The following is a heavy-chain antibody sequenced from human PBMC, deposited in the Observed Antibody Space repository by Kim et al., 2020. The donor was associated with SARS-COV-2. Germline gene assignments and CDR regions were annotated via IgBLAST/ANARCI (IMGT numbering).Heavy chain of an antibody. J-gene: IGHJ4*02. CDR2: IKSKTDGGTT. D-gene: IGHD6-6*01. CDR1: GFTFSNAW. CDR3: TTDWAYSARVFDY. V-gene: IGHV3-15*01. Sequence: GGSLRLSCAASGFTFSNAWMSWVRQAPGKGLEWVGRIKSKTDGGTTDYAAPVKGRFTISRDDSKNTLYLQMNSLKTEDTAVYYCTTDWAYSARVFDYWGQGTLVTVSS.